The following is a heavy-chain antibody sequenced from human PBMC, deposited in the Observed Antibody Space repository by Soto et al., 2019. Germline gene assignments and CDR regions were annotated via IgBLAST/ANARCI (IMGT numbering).Heavy chain of an antibody. D-gene: IGHD3-10*01. CDR1: GFTFSSYS. V-gene: IGHV3-21*01. Sequence: GGSLRLSCAASGFTFSSYSMNWVRLAPGKGLEWVSSISSSGTYIYHADSVKGRLTISRDNAKNSMYLQMNRLRAEDTALYFCAKIEYITYFSFDPWGQGTLVTVSS. CDR3: AKIEYITYFSFDP. CDR2: ISSSGTYI. J-gene: IGHJ5*02.